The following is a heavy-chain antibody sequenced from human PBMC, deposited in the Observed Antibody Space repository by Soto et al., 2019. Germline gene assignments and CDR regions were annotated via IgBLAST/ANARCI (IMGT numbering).Heavy chain of an antibody. J-gene: IGHJ4*02. D-gene: IGHD6-19*01. CDR3: ARDGVEAGFYFDH. CDR2: INQDGSEK. CDR1: GFIFSSYC. V-gene: IGHV3-7*01. Sequence: PXGSLRLSSAASGFIFSSYCMSWVRQAPGKGLEWVANINQDGSEKYYVDSVKGRFIISRDNAKNSLHLQMNSLRAEDTAVYYCARDGVEAGFYFDHWGQGTLVTVPS.